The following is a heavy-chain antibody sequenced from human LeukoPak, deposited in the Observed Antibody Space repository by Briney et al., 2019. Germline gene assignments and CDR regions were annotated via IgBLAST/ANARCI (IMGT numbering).Heavy chain of an antibody. D-gene: IGHD2-2*01. CDR3: ARVGDCSSTSCYVWEDYYYYYGMDV. Sequence: ASVKVSCKASGYTFSSYGISWVRQAPGQGLEWMGWISAYNGNTNYAQKFQGRVTMTTDTSTSTAYMELRSLRSDDTAVYYCARVGDCSSTSCYVWEDYYYYYGMDVWGKGTTATVSS. CDR2: ISAYNGNT. J-gene: IGHJ6*04. V-gene: IGHV1-18*04. CDR1: GYTFSSYG.